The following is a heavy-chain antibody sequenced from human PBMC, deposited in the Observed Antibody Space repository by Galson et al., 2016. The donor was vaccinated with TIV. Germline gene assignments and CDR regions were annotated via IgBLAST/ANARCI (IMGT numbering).Heavy chain of an antibody. D-gene: IGHD2-8*02. CDR3: SRALVVDATDYYYYYAIDV. V-gene: IGHV3-66*02. Sequence: SLRLSCAASGLSLSINYMTWVRQAPGKGLEWVSLISDGGNTYYPDSVKGRFTISRDNSKNTLYLQLNSLRVEDTAVFSCSRALVVDATDYYYYYAIDVWGQGTAVTVSS. J-gene: IGHJ6*02. CDR2: ISDGGNT. CDR1: GLSLSINY.